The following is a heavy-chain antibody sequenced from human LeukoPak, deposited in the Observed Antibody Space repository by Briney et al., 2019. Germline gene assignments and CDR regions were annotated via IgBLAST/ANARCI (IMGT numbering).Heavy chain of an antibody. CDR3: AGGLVRKPFDY. CDR1: GFTFSSYW. Sequence: PGGSLRLSCAASGFTFSSYWMSWVRQAPGKGLEWVANIKKDESEKYYVDSVKGRFTISRDNAKKPLYLQMNSLRAEDTAVYYCAGGLVRKPFDYWGQGTLVTVSS. V-gene: IGHV3-7*01. J-gene: IGHJ4*02. D-gene: IGHD3/OR15-3a*01. CDR2: IKKDESEK.